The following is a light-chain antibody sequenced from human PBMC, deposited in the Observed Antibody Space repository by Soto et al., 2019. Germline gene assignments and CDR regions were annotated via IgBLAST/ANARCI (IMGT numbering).Light chain of an antibody. Sequence: IQMTQSPSSLSASVGDRVTITCRASQRITTYLNWYQQKPGEAPKLLISTSGTLQRGVPSRFSGSGSGTDFTLTLTALRPEDFATYFRQQTYSTPYTFGQGTKLEIK. J-gene: IGKJ2*01. CDR1: QRITTY. CDR3: QQTYSTPYT. V-gene: IGKV1-39*01. CDR2: TSG.